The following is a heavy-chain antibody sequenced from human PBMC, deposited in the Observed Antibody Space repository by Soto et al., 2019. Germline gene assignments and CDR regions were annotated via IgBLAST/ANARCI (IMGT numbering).Heavy chain of an antibody. CDR2: ISAYNGNT. CDR3: ARPPGGGSSSWYEF. Sequence: QVQLVQSGAEVKKPGASVKVSCKASGYTFTSYGISWVRQAPGQGLEWMGWISAYNGNTNYAQNLQGRVTMTTDTPTNTAYMEARSLRSDDTAVYYCARPPGGGSSSWYEFWGQGTLVTVSS. J-gene: IGHJ5*01. CDR1: GYTFTSYG. V-gene: IGHV1-18*01. D-gene: IGHD6-13*01.